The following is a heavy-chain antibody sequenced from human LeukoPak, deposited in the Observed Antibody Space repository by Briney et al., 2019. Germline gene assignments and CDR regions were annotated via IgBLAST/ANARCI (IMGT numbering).Heavy chain of an antibody. Sequence: GGSLRLPCAASGFTFSTYAMHWVRQAPGKGLEWVAGVSYDGKNEYYPDSVKGRFTISRDDSKNTLYLQMNSLRVDDTAIYFCARSGAYCGGDCPTNYWGQGSLVTVSS. V-gene: IGHV3-30*03. CDR3: ARSGAYCGGDCPTNY. CDR1: GFTFSTYA. J-gene: IGHJ4*02. CDR2: VSYDGKNE. D-gene: IGHD2-21*02.